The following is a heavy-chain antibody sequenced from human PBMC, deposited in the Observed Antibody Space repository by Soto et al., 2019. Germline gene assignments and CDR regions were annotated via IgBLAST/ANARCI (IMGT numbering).Heavy chain of an antibody. CDR2: IRSKANSYAT. D-gene: IGHD6-19*01. CDR3: TSHSGGQSSGLFDY. Sequence: EVQLVESGGGLVQPGGSLKLSCAASGFTFSGSAMHWVRQASGKGLEWVGRIRSKANSYATAYAASVKGRFTISRDDSKNTAYLQKNSLKTEDTAVDDCTSHSGGQSSGLFDYWGQGTLVTVSS. CDR1: GFTFSGSA. J-gene: IGHJ4*02. V-gene: IGHV3-73*02.